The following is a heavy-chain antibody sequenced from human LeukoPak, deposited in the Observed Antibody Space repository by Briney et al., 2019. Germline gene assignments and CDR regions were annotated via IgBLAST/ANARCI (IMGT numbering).Heavy chain of an antibody. CDR2: IYTSGST. Sequence: PSQTLSLTCTDSGGSISSGSYYWSWIRQPAGKGLEWIGRIYTSGSTNYNPSLKSRVTISVDTSKNQFSLKLSSVTAADTAVYYCARDGDDDFWSGPSGYWGQGTLVTVSS. CDR1: GGSISSGSYY. CDR3: ARDGDDDFWSGPSGY. D-gene: IGHD3-3*01. J-gene: IGHJ4*02. V-gene: IGHV4-61*02.